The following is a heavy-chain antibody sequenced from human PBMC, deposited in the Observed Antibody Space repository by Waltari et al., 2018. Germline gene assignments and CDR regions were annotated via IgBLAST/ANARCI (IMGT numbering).Heavy chain of an antibody. CDR2: INHSGST. J-gene: IGHJ4*02. CDR3: ASLREDGSGSYYFDY. D-gene: IGHD3-10*01. Sequence: QVQLQQWGAGLLKPSETLSLTCAVYGGSFSGYYWSWIRQPPGKGQEWIGEINHSGSTNYTPSLKSRVTISVDTSKNQFSLKLSSVTAADTAVYYCASLREDGSGSYYFDYWGQGTLVTVSS. V-gene: IGHV4-34*01. CDR1: GGSFSGYY.